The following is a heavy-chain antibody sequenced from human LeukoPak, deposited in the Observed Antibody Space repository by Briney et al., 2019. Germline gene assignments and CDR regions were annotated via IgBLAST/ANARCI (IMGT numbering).Heavy chain of an antibody. CDR1: GGTFSSYA. CDR2: IIPIFGTA. Sequence: SVKVSCKASGGTFSSYAISWVRQAPGQGLEWMGGIIPIFGTANYAQKFQGRVTITTDESTSTAYMELSSLRSEDTAVYYCARGLYSPMVATRLFDYWGQGTLVTVSS. D-gene: IGHD5-12*01. V-gene: IGHV1-69*05. J-gene: IGHJ4*02. CDR3: ARGLYSPMVATRLFDY.